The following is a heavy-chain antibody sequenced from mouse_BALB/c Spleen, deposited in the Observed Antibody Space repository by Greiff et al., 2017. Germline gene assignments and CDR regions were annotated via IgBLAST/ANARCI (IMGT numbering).Heavy chain of an antibody. J-gene: IGHJ2*01. D-gene: IGHD1-1*01. CDR1: GYTFTSYW. V-gene: IGHV1-7*01. CDR3: ASMRACCCGRSSYFDY. Sequence: VQLQQSGADLAKPGASVKMSCTASGYTFTSYWMHWVKQTPGQGLEWIGYINPSTGYTEYNQKFKDKATLTADKSSSTDYMQLSRLTSDDSAVYYCASMRACCCGRSSYFDYWGQGTTLTVSS. CDR2: INPSTGYT.